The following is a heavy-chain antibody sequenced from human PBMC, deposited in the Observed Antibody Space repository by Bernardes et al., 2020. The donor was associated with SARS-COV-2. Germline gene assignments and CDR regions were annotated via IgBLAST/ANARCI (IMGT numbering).Heavy chain of an antibody. J-gene: IGHJ4*02. Sequence: SETLSLTCTVSGGSITNKTYYWGWIRQPPGKGLEWIGTIYFTGTTYYNPSLKSRVTMSVDTSKNQFSLKLSSVTAADAAVYYCASESRRDFWSGYDTNYFDSWAQGSLVTVSS. CDR3: ASESRRDFWSGYDTNYFDS. D-gene: IGHD3-3*01. CDR2: IYFTGTT. V-gene: IGHV4-39*07. CDR1: GGSITNKTYY.